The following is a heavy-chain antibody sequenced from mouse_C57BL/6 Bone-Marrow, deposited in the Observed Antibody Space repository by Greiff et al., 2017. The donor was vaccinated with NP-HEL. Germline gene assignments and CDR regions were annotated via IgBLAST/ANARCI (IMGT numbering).Heavy chain of an antibody. D-gene: IGHD1-1*02. V-gene: IGHV1-52*01. CDR2: IDPSDSET. CDR3: ARYGGYYYAMDY. CDR1: GYTFTSYW. J-gene: IGHJ4*01. Sequence: VQLQQPGAELVRPGSSVKLSCKASGYTFTSYWMHWVKQRPIQGLEWIGNIDPSDSETNYNQKFKDKATLTVDKSSSTAYMRLSSLTSEDYAVYYCARYGGYYYAMDYWGQGTSVTVSS.